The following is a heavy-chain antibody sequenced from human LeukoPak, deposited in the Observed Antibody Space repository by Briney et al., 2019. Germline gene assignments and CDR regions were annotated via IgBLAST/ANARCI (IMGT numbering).Heavy chain of an antibody. CDR1: GGSFSGYY. Sequence: PSETLSLTCAVYGGSFSGYYWSWIRQPPGKGLEWIGEINHSGSTNYNPSLKSRVTISVDTSKNQFSLKLSSVTAADTAVYYCARASIIAARGVYDYWGQGTLVTVSS. CDR3: ARASIIAARGVYDY. J-gene: IGHJ4*02. V-gene: IGHV4-34*01. CDR2: INHSGST. D-gene: IGHD6-6*01.